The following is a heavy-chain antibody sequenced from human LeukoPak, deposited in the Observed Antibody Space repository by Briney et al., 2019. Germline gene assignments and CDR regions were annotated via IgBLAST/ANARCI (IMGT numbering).Heavy chain of an antibody. D-gene: IGHD4-23*01. CDR2: ISTYNGNT. Sequence: GASVKVSCKASGYTFTKYGITWVRQAPGQGLEWMGWISTYNGNTNYAQKLQGRVTMTTDTSTSTAYMELRSLIFDDAAVYYCARDLGGAHYYYYMDVWGKGTTVTVSS. CDR1: GYTFTKYG. CDR3: ARDLGGAHYYYYMDV. V-gene: IGHV1-18*01. J-gene: IGHJ6*03.